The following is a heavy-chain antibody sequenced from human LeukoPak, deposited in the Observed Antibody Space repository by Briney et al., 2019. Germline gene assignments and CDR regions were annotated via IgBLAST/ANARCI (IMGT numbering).Heavy chain of an antibody. CDR1: GFTFSSYA. CDR2: ISYDGSNK. Sequence: PGGSLRLSCAASGFTFSSYAMHWVRQAPGKGLEWVAVISYDGSNKYYADSVKGRFTISRDNSKNTLYLQMNSLRAEDTAVYYCARDEDYGDYVRYYYYGMDVWGKGTSVTVSS. J-gene: IGHJ6*04. V-gene: IGHV3-30*04. CDR3: ARDEDYGDYVRYYYYGMDV. D-gene: IGHD4-17*01.